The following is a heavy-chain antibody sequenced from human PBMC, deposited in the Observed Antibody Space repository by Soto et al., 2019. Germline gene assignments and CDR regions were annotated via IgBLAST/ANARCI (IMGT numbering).Heavy chain of an antibody. CDR2: ISGSGGST. J-gene: IGHJ4*02. CDR1: GFTFSSYA. Sequence: GGSLRLSCAASGFTFSSYAMSWVRQAQGKGLEWVSAISGSGGSTYYADSVKGRFTISRDNSKNTLYLQMNSLRAEDTAVYYCATRTYDFWSGSPFSWGQGTLVTVSS. D-gene: IGHD3-3*01. CDR3: ATRTYDFWSGSPFS. V-gene: IGHV3-23*01.